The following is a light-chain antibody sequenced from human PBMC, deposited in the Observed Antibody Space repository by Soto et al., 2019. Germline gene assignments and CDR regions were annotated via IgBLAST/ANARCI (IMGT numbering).Light chain of an antibody. CDR1: QSVSSSY. CDR2: GAS. J-gene: IGKJ4*01. CDR3: QQRSNWPPVT. V-gene: IGKV3D-20*02. Sequence: EIVLTQSSGTLSLSPGERATLSCRASQSVSSSYLAWYQQKPGQAPRLLIYGASDRATGIPARFSGSGSGTNFTLTISSLEPEDFAVYYCQQRSNWPPVTFGGGTKVDIK.